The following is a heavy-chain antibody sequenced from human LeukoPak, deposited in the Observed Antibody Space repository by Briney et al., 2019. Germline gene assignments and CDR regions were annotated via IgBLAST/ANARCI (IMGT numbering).Heavy chain of an antibody. Sequence: GGSLRLSCAASGFTFSSYAMSWVRQAPGKGLEWVSSISSSSTFIYSADSVKGRFTISRDNAKNSLFLQMNSLRAEDTAVYYCSRDLSSSALDYWGQGTLVTVSS. CDR3: SRDLSSSALDY. CDR1: GFTFSSYA. CDR2: ISSSSTFI. V-gene: IGHV3-21*01. D-gene: IGHD6-25*01. J-gene: IGHJ4*02.